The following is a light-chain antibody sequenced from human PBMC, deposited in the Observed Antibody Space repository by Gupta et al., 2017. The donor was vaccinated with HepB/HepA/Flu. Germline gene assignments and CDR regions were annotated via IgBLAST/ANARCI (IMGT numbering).Light chain of an antibody. CDR2: RDN. CDR1: SNNVGNDG. J-gene: IGLJ2*01. Sequence: HAALTQPPSVYTGLRQTATVTCLGNSNNVGNDGAAWLLHHHGHPPKLLSYRDNDRPSEISDRFSASRSGNTAYLTITGLQPEDEGDYYCSAWDSSLSVVVFGGGTKLTVL. V-gene: IGLV10-54*04. CDR3: SAWDSSLSVVV.